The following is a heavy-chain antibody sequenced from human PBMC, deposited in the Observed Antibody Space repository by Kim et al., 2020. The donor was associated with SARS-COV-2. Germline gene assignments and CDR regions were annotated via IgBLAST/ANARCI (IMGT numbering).Heavy chain of an antibody. CDR3: ARDRTGESDY. Sequence: GKAGSVKGRITNSRDNAKDTLYLQMNSLRAEDTAVYYCARDRTGESDYWGQGALVTVSS. V-gene: IGHV3-74*01. J-gene: IGHJ4*02. D-gene: IGHD7-27*01.